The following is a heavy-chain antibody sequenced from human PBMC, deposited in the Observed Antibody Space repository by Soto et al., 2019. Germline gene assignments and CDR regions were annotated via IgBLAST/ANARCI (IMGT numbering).Heavy chain of an antibody. V-gene: IGHV3-74*01. J-gene: IGHJ4*02. CDR1: GFTFSSYW. D-gene: IGHD2-21*01. CDR3: ASEHPLMWWLNPGD. CDR2: INRDGSST. Sequence: PGGSLRLSCAASGFTFSSYWIHWVSQAPGEGLVWVSRINRDGSSTSYADSVKGRFTISRDNAKNMLYLQMNSLRAEDTAVYHCASEHPLMWWLNPGDWGEGTLVPVYS.